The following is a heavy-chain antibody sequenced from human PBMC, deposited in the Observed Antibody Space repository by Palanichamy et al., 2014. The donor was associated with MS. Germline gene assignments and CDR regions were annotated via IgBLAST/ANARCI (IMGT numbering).Heavy chain of an antibody. J-gene: IGHJ4*02. CDR3: ARRVSSNWYFDY. D-gene: IGHD4-11*01. Sequence: QLQLQESGPGLVKPSETLSLTCTVSGGSISSSDDYWGWIRQPPGEGLEWIGSIYYSGTTFDNPSLKSRVTIFVDSSKNQFSLRLKSVTAADTAVYYCARRVSSNWYFDYWGQGTLVTVSP. V-gene: IGHV4-39*01. CDR1: GGSISSSDDY. CDR2: IYYSGTT.